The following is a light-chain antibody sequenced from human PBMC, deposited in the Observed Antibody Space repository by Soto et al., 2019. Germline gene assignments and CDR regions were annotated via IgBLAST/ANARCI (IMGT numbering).Light chain of an antibody. J-gene: IGKJ1*01. CDR2: AAS. CDR3: QQSYSTPWA. CDR1: QSITNY. Sequence: DIQMTQSPSSLSASAGDRVTITCRASQSITNYLNWYQQKPGKAPKLLIYAASSLQSGVPSRFSGSGSGTDFTLTISSLQPEDFATYYCQQSYSTPWAFGQGTKVEIK. V-gene: IGKV1-39*01.